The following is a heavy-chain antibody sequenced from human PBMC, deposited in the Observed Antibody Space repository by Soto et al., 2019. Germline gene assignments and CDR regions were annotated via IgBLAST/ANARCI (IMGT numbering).Heavy chain of an antibody. V-gene: IGHV3-33*01. D-gene: IGHD6-19*01. Sequence: QVQVVESGGGVVQPGRSLRLSCAASGFTFSSYGMHWVRQAPGKGLEWVALIGYDGSNKYYADSVKGRFTISRDNSNNTLYLQMNSLRAEGTAVYYCARLKYSSGWYGPDYWGQGTLVTVSS. CDR1: GFTFSSYG. CDR3: ARLKYSSGWYGPDY. J-gene: IGHJ4*02. CDR2: IGYDGSNK.